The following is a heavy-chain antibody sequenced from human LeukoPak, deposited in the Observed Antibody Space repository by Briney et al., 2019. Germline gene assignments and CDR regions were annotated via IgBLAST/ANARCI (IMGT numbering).Heavy chain of an antibody. CDR2: INHSGGT. CDR3: AANGYYTIEY. V-gene: IGHV4-34*01. D-gene: IGHD1-26*01. Sequence: SETLSLTCAVYGGSFSGYYWSWIRQPPGKGLEWIGEINHSGGTNYNPSLKSRVTISVDKSKNQFSLNFNSMSAADSAVYYCAANGYYTIEYWGQGTLVTVSS. J-gene: IGHJ4*02. CDR1: GGSFSGYY.